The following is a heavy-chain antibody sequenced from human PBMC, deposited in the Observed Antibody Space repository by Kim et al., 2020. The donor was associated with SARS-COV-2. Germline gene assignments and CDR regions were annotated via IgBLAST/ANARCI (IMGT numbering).Heavy chain of an antibody. V-gene: IGHV3-43*02. J-gene: IGHJ4*02. CDR1: GFTFDDYA. Sequence: GGSLRLSCAASGFTFDDYAMHWVRQAPGKGLEWVSLFSGNAISTYYADSVKGRFTISRDNSKNSLYLQMNSLRTEDTALYYCAKRHGGQLGPYYFDYWGQGALVTVSS. D-gene: IGHD6-6*01. CDR2: FSGNAIST. CDR3: AKRHGGQLGPYYFDY.